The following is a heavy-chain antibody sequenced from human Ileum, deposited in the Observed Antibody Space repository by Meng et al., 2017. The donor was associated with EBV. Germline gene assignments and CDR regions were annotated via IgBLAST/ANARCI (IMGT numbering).Heavy chain of an antibody. CDR3: AKATGWDPPYYSDY. Sequence: RRGGSGGALVSTGGALRPSCAAAVFTFYSYAMSWVRQAPGKGLEWVSGISRSDGSTFYADSVKGRFTIPRDNSKNTLYLQMNSLRAEDTAVYYCAKATGWDPPYYSDYWGQGTLVTVSS. D-gene: IGHD6-19*01. V-gene: IGHV3-23*04. CDR2: ISRSDGST. CDR1: VFTFYSYA. J-gene: IGHJ4*02.